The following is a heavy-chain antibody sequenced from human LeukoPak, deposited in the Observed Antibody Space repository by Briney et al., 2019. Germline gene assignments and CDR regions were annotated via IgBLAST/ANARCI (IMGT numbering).Heavy chain of an antibody. J-gene: IGHJ4*02. CDR1: GFTVSSNY. CDR2: IYSGGST. CDR3: ARTIDDFWSGYYPLD. V-gene: IGHV3-53*01. Sequence: GSLRLSCAASGFTVSSNYMSWVRQAPGKGLEWVSVIYSGGSTYYADSVKGRFTISRDNSKNTLYLQMNSLRAEDTAVYYCARTIDDFWSGYYPLDWGQGTLVTVSS. D-gene: IGHD3-3*01.